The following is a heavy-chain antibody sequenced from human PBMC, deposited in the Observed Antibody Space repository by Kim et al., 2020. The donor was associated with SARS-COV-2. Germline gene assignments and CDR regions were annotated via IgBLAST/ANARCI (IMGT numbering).Heavy chain of an antibody. CDR3: ARTLPDSSGYYYYYYYGMDV. D-gene: IGHD3-22*01. J-gene: IGHJ6*02. Sequence: GGSLRLSCAASGFTFSSYAMSWVRQAPGKGLEWVSAISGSGGSTYYADSVKGRFTISRDNSKNTLYLQMNSLRAEDTAVYYCARTLPDSSGYYYYYYYGMDVWGQGTTVTVSS. V-gene: IGHV3-23*01. CDR1: GFTFSSYA. CDR2: ISGSGGST.